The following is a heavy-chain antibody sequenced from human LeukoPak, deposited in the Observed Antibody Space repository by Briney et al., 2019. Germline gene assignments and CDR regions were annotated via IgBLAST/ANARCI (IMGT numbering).Heavy chain of an antibody. V-gene: IGHV3-30*02. CDR1: GFIFMSYG. Sequence: GGSLRLSCAASGFIFMSYGMHWDRQAPGKGLEWVAFMRSDGSKEYYADSVKGRFTISRDNSKKTLWLQMNSLRPEDTAVYYCAPTYDSYFDYWGQGTLVTVSS. CDR3: APTYDSYFDY. CDR2: MRSDGSKE. J-gene: IGHJ4*02. D-gene: IGHD1-1*01.